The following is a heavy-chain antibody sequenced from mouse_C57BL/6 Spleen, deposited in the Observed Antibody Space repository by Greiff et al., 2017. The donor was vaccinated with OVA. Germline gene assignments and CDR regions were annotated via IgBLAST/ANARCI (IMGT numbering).Heavy chain of an antibody. CDR2: INPSSGYT. J-gene: IGHJ1*03. D-gene: IGHD2-3*01. V-gene: IGHV1-7*01. Sequence: VMLVESGAELAKPGASEKLSCKASGYTFTSYWMHWVKQRPGQGLEWIGYINPSSGYTKYNQKFKDKATLTADKSSSTAYMQLSSLTYEDSAVYYCALDDIYWYFDVWGTGTTVTVSS. CDR3: ALDDIYWYFDV. CDR1: GYTFTSYW.